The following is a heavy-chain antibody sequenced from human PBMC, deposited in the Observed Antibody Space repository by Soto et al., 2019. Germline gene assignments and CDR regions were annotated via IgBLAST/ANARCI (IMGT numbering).Heavy chain of an antibody. CDR2: INPSGGST. V-gene: IGHV1-46*01. CDR1: GYTFTSYY. CDR3: ARDGSPWSAVSYLDY. J-gene: IGHJ4*02. D-gene: IGHD3-3*01. Sequence: GASVKVSCKASGYTFTSYYMHWVRQAPGQGLEWMGIINPSGGSTSYAQKFQGRVTMTRDTSTSTVYMELGSLRSEDTAVYYCARDGSPWSAVSYLDYWGQGTLVTLSS.